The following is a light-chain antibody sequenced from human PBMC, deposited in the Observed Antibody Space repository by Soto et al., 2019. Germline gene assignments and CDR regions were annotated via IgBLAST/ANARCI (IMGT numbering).Light chain of an antibody. Sequence: DIVMTQSPLSLPVTPGEPASISCRSSQSLLHSNGYNYLDWYLQKPGQSPQLLIYLGSNRASGVTDRFSGSGSGTDVTLKISRVEAEDVGVYYCMQALQTPMYAFGQGTKLEIK. CDR3: MQALQTPMYA. CDR1: QSLLHSNGYNY. CDR2: LGS. J-gene: IGKJ2*01. V-gene: IGKV2-28*01.